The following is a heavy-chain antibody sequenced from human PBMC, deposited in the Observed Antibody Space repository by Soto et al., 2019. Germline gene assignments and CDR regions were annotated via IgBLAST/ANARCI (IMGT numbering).Heavy chain of an antibody. V-gene: IGHV4-39*07. CDR2: FYYNGNT. J-gene: IGHJ4*02. D-gene: IGHD3-10*01. CDR3: ARRYTLLWFGETSRLDY. CDR1: GGSIRGGFFY. Sequence: PSETLSLTCTVSGGSIRGGFFYWGWIRQPPGKGLEWTGSFYYNGNTYYNPSLQSRVTISVDKSKNQFSLKLSSVTAADTAVYYCARRYTLLWFGETSRLDYWGKGTLVPVSS.